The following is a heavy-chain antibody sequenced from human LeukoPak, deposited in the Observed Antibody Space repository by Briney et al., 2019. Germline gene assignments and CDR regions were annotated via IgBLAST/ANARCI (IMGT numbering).Heavy chain of an antibody. V-gene: IGHV3-30*18. CDR3: AKELSAGTGGGWEDYFDY. J-gene: IGHJ4*02. Sequence: GGSLRLSCAASAFTFDDYAMSWVRQAPGKGLEWVAVISYDGSNKFYADSVKGRFTISRDNSKSTLYLQMNSLRAEDTAVYYCAKELSAGTGGGWEDYFDYWGQGTLVTVSA. CDR2: ISYDGSNK. CDR1: AFTFDDYA. D-gene: IGHD6-13*01.